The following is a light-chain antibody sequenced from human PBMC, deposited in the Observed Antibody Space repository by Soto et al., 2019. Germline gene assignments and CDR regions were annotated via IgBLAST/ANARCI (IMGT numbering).Light chain of an antibody. Sequence: QSVLTQPASVSGSPGQSITISCTGTSSDVGGYNSVSWYRQDPGKAPKPMIYDVTNRPSGVSNRFSGSKSGNTASLTISGLQAEDEADYYCSSFTSSITYVFGTGTKVT. J-gene: IGLJ1*01. CDR1: SSDVGGYNS. V-gene: IGLV2-14*01. CDR2: DVT. CDR3: SSFTSSITYV.